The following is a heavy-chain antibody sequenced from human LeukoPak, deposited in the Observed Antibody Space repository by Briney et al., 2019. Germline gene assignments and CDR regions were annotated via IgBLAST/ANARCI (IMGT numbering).Heavy chain of an antibody. CDR3: ARGDGGEVDH. J-gene: IGHJ4*02. CDR1: GFTFNKFP. D-gene: IGHD3-16*01. V-gene: IGHV3-30-3*01. Sequence: GRSLRLSCAASGFTFNKFPMHWVRQAPGKGLEWMAAVSSDGNIKNYADSVKGRFTISRGNSKNTLYLQMNSLSPEDAAVYYCARGDGGEVDHGGQGTLVTVSS. CDR2: VSSDGNIK.